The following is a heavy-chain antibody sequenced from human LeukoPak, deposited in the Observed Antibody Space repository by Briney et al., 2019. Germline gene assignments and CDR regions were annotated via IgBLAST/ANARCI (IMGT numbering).Heavy chain of an antibody. CDR2: ISGSGGST. Sequence: GWSLRLSCAASGFTFSSYSMNWVRQAPGKGLEWVSAISGSGGSTYYTDSVRGRFTISRDNSKSTLYLQMGSLRADDMAVYYCARAGTSNAFDIWGQGTMVTVSS. J-gene: IGHJ3*02. CDR1: GFTFSSYS. D-gene: IGHD3-10*01. CDR3: ARAGTSNAFDI. V-gene: IGHV3-23*01.